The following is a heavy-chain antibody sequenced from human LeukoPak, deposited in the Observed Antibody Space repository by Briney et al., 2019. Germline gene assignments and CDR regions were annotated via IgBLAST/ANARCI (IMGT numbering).Heavy chain of an antibody. V-gene: IGHV3-21*01. Sequence: GGSLRLSCEASGFTFSRYWMSWVRQAPGKGLEWVSSISSSSSYIYYADSVKGRFTIPRDNAKNSLYLQMNSLRAEDTAVYYCAELGITMIGGVWGKGTTVTISS. J-gene: IGHJ6*04. CDR3: AELGITMIGGV. CDR2: ISSSSSYI. CDR1: GFTFSRYW. D-gene: IGHD3-10*02.